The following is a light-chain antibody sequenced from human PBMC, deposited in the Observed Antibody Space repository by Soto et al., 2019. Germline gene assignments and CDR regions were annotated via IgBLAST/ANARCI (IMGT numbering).Light chain of an antibody. J-gene: IGKJ4*01. V-gene: IGKV3-20*01. Sequence: ELVLTQSPGTLSLSPGDRANLSCRASQSVSSSYLAWYQQKPGQAPRLLIYGASSRTTGIPDRFSGSGSGTDFTLTISRLEPEDFAVYFCQQYGSSPLTFGGGTKVEIK. CDR2: GAS. CDR3: QQYGSSPLT. CDR1: QSVSSSY.